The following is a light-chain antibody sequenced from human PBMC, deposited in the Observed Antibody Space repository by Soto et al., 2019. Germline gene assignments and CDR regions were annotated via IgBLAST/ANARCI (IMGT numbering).Light chain of an antibody. CDR2: GAS. Sequence: ETLMTQSPATLSASPGERGTLSCRSSQNINFNLDWYQQKPGQAPRVLIYGASSRASGIPDRFSGSGSGTDFTLTISRLEHDDFAFYYCQQYHNWPPLTFGGGTRVEIK. V-gene: IGKV3D-15*01. J-gene: IGKJ4*01. CDR3: QQYHNWPPLT. CDR1: QNINFN.